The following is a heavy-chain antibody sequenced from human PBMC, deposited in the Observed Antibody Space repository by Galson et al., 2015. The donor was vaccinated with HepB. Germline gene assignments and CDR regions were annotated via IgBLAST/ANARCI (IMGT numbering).Heavy chain of an antibody. CDR1: GFTFSSYA. CDR2: ISYDGSNK. CDR3: ARDGGAYCGGDCWSDI. J-gene: IGHJ3*02. V-gene: IGHV3-30-3*01. D-gene: IGHD2-21*02. Sequence: SLRLSCAASGFTFSSYAMHWVRQAPGKGLEWVAVISYDGSNKYYADSVKGRFTISRDNSKNTLYLQMNSLRAEDTAVYYCARDGGAYCGGDCWSDIWGQGTMVTVSS.